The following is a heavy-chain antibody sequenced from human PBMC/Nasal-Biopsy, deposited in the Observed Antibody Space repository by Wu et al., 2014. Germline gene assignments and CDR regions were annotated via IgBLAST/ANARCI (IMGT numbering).Heavy chain of an antibody. CDR3: ARLSVGWFGELLNFGY. Sequence: LTCAVSGDSVSSTNYYWSWIRQPPGKALEWIGYISYRGTKYSPSLKGRVTMSTDTSKNQFFLKLNSVNAADTAVYFCARLSVGWFGELLNFGYWGQGMLVTVSS. CDR1: GDSVSSTNYY. D-gene: IGHD3-10*01. CDR2: ISYRGT. V-gene: IGHV4-61*01. J-gene: IGHJ4*02.